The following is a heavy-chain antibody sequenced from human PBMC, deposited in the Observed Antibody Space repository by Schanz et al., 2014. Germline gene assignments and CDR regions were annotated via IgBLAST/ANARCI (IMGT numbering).Heavy chain of an antibody. Sequence: QVQLVQSGAEVKKPGASVKVSCKASGYTFTGYYMHWVRQAPGQGLEWMGWINPNSGGTNYAQKFQGRVTMTRDTSISTAYMELSRLRSEDTAVYYCASSGAGYSSSWDFDYWGQGTLVTVSS. V-gene: IGHV1-2*02. CDR1: GYTFTGYY. D-gene: IGHD6-13*01. CDR3: ASSGAGYSSSWDFDY. J-gene: IGHJ4*02. CDR2: INPNSGGT.